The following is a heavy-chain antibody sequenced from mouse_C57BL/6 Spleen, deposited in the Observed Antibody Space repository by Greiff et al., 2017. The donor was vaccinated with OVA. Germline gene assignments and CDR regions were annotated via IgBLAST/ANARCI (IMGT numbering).Heavy chain of an antibody. V-gene: IGHV5-4*01. Sequence: EVQGVESGGGLVKPGGSLKLSCAASGFTFSSYAMSWVRQTPEKRLEWVATISDGGSYTYYPDNVKGRFTISRDNAKNNLYLQMSHLKSEDTAMYYCARDRDYDGDYAMDYWGQGTSVTVSS. J-gene: IGHJ4*01. CDR2: ISDGGSYT. D-gene: IGHD2-4*01. CDR1: GFTFSSYA. CDR3: ARDRDYDGDYAMDY.